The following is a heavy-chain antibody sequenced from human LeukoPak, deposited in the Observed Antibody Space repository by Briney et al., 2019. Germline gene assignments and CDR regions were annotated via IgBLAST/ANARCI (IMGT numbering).Heavy chain of an antibody. J-gene: IGHJ4*02. Sequence: KASETLSLTCAVYGGSFSGYYWSWIRQHPGKGLEWIGYIYYSGSTYYNPSLKSRVTISVDTSKNQFSLKLSSVTAADTAVYYCARRPTVTTSYFDYWGQGTLVTVSS. CDR2: IYYSGST. V-gene: IGHV4-31*11. CDR1: GGSFSGYY. CDR3: ARRPTVTTSYFDY. D-gene: IGHD4-17*01.